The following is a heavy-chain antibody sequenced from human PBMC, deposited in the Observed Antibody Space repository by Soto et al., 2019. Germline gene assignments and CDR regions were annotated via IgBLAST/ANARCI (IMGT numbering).Heavy chain of an antibody. D-gene: IGHD5-12*01. V-gene: IGHV3-74*01. J-gene: IGHJ4*02. CDR3: SRAFPDDTKWHNDC. CDR2: INNDGSSI. Sequence: PGGSLRLSCAASGFTFSSYWMYWVRQAPGKGLVWVSRINNDGSSITYADSVKGRFTISRDNAKNTVYLQMNSLRVEDTALYYCSRAFPDDTKWHNDCWGQGTLVTVSS. CDR1: GFTFSSYW.